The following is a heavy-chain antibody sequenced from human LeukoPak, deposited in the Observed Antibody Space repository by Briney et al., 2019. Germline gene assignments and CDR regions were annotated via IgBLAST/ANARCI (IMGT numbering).Heavy chain of an antibody. D-gene: IGHD4-17*01. V-gene: IGHV4-59*08. Sequence: SETLSLTCTVSGDSISNYYWSWIRQPPGKGLEWIGYVYYSGSTNYNPSLKSRVTISVDTSKNQLSLKLTSLTAADTAVYYCARKTVTSWCFDLWGRDTLVTVSS. J-gene: IGHJ2*01. CDR3: ARKTVTSWCFDL. CDR1: GDSISNYY. CDR2: VYYSGST.